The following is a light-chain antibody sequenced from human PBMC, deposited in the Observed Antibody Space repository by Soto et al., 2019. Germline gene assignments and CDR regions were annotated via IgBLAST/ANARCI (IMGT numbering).Light chain of an antibody. CDR1: SSDVGGYNY. Sequence: QSALTQPASVSGSPGQSITISCTGTSSDVGGYNYVSWYQQHPGKAPKLIIYDVSNRPSGVSNRFSGSKSGSTASLTISGLQAEDEAYDYCSSYTSSSTRVFGGGTKLTV. V-gene: IGLV2-14*01. CDR2: DVS. CDR3: SSYTSSSTRV. J-gene: IGLJ3*02.